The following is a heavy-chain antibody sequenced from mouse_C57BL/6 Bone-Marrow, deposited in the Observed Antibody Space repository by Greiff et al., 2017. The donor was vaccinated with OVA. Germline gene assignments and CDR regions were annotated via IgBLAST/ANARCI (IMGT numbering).Heavy chain of an antibody. CDR3: ARWGGKGIYYAMDY. Sequence: VQLQQSGPELVKPGASVKMSCKASGYTFTDYNMHWVKQSHGKSLEWIGYINPNNGGTSYNQKFKGKATLTVNKSSSTAYMELRSLTSEDSAVYYCARWGGKGIYYAMDYWGQGTSVTVSS. CDR2: INPNNGGT. CDR1: GYTFTDYN. D-gene: IGHD1-3*01. V-gene: IGHV1-22*01. J-gene: IGHJ4*01.